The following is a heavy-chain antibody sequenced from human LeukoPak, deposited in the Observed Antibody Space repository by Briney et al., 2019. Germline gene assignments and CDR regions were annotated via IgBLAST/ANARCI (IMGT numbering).Heavy chain of an antibody. CDR3: ARIPGSSGWNYYFDN. CDR1: GFTFSSYV. D-gene: IGHD6-19*01. CDR2: ISGSGGST. Sequence: GGSLRLSCAASGFTFSSYVVSWVRQAPGKGLEWVSAISGSGGSTYYADSVKGRFTISRDNTKKSLYLQMNSLRVEDTAVYYCARIPGSSGWNYYFDNWGQGTLVAVSS. J-gene: IGHJ4*02. V-gene: IGHV3-23*01.